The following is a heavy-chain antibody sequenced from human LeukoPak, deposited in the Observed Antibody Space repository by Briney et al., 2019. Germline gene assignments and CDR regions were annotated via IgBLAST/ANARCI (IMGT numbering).Heavy chain of an antibody. CDR2: IFHSGST. V-gene: IGHV4-59*11. Sequence: PSETLSLTCTVSGGSISSHYWTWIRQPPGKGLEWIGYIFHSGSTNYNPSLKSRVTISVDTSKNQFSLKLSSVTAADTAVYYCARGRYSYGLFDYWGQGTLVTVSS. D-gene: IGHD5-18*01. CDR1: GGSISSHY. CDR3: ARGRYSYGLFDY. J-gene: IGHJ4*02.